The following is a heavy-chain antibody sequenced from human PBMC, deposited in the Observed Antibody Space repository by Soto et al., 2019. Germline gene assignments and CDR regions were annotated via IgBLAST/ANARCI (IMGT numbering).Heavy chain of an antibody. J-gene: IGHJ5*02. Sequence: QLQLQESGPGXVXXSETLSLTCTVSGGSISSSSYYWGWIRQPPGKGLEWIGSIYYSGSTYYNXSLXXXVXXXXXXXXXXXXXXXXXXXXXXXXXXXXXXXXXDSXPXNXXDPXXQGXXXTV. CDR2: IYYSGST. V-gene: IGHV4-39*01. CDR3: XXXXXDSXPXNXXDP. CDR1: GGSISSSSYY.